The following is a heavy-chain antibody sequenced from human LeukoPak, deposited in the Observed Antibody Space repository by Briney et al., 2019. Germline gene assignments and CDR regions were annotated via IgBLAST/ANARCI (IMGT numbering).Heavy chain of an antibody. Sequence: SETRSLTCAVYGGSFSGYYWSWIRQPPGKGLEWIGEINHSGSTNYNPSLKSRVTISVDTSKNQFSLKLSSVTAADTAVYYCARDRWLQSRRGNFDYWGQGTLVTVSS. D-gene: IGHD5-24*01. CDR1: GGSFSGYY. CDR3: ARDRWLQSRRGNFDY. J-gene: IGHJ4*02. CDR2: INHSGST. V-gene: IGHV4-34*01.